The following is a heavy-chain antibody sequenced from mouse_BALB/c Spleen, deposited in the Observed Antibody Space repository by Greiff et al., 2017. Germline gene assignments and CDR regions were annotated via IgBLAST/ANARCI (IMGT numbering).Heavy chain of an antibody. CDR2: IDPYYGGT. D-gene: IGHD1-2*01. Sequence: VHVKQSGPELEKPGASVKISCKASGYSFTGYNMNWVKQSNGKSLEWIGNIDPYYGGTSYNQKFKGKATLTVDKSSSTAYMQLKSLTSEDSAVYYCGITTATYYYAMDYWGQGTSVTVSS. V-gene: IGHV1-39*01. J-gene: IGHJ4*01. CDR1: GYSFTGYN. CDR3: GITTATYYYAMDY.